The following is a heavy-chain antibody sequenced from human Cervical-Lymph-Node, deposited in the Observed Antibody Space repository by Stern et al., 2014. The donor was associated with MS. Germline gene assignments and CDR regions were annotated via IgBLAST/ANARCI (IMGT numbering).Heavy chain of an antibody. CDR2: IYPEDPDT. CDR1: GYSFSNFW. D-gene: IGHD3-22*01. CDR3: VRRRDSDSYDTFDI. Sequence: MQLVQSGAEVKKPGESLKISCKTSGYSFSNFWIGWVRQKPGKGLEWMGIIYPEDPDTTYSPSFQGHVTISADESISTAYLQWRSLKASDTAMYYCVRRRDSDSYDTFDIWGQGTMLIVSS. V-gene: IGHV5-51*01. J-gene: IGHJ3*02.